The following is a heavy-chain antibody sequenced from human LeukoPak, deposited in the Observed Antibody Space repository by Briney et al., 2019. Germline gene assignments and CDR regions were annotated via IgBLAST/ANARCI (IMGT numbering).Heavy chain of an antibody. CDR2: IIPIFGTA. CDR1: GYTFTSYA. D-gene: IGHD2-15*01. CDR3: ASDKSGYCSGGSCYWFDP. V-gene: IGHV1-69*13. Sequence: ASVKVSCKASGYTFTSYAMNWVRQAPGQGLEWMGGIIPIFGTANYAQKFQGRVTITADESTSTAYMELSSLRSEDTAVYYCASDKSGYCSGGSCYWFDPWGQGTLVTVSS. J-gene: IGHJ5*02.